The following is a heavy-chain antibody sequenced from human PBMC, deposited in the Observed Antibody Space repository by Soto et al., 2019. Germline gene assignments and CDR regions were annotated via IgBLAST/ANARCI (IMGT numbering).Heavy chain of an antibody. D-gene: IGHD3-3*01. CDR1: GGTFSSYA. CDR3: ARGTRALFSYFDY. V-gene: IGHV1-69*13. CDR2: IIPIFGTA. Sequence: VASVKVSCKASGGTFSSYAISWVRQAPGQGLEWMGGIIPIFGTANYAQKFQGRVTITADESTSTAYMELSSLRSEDTAVYYCARGTRALFSYFDYWGQGTLVTVSS. J-gene: IGHJ4*02.